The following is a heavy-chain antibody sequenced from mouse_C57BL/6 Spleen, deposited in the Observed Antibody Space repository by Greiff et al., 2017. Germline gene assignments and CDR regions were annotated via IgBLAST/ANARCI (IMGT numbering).Heavy chain of an antibody. CDR3: ARVDDGYYGGDAMDY. J-gene: IGHJ4*01. V-gene: IGHV1-64*01. D-gene: IGHD2-3*01. CDR2: IHPNSGST. Sequence: QVQLQQHGAELVKPGASVKLSCKASGYTFTSYWMHWVKQRPGQGLEWIGMIHPNSGSTNYNEKFKSKATLTVDKSSSTAYMQLSSLTSEDSAVYYCARVDDGYYGGDAMDYWGQGTSVTVSS. CDR1: GYTFTSYW.